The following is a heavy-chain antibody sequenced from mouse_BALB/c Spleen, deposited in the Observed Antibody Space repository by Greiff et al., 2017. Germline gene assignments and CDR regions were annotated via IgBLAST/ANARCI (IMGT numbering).Heavy chain of an antibody. CDR1: GYTFTSYW. D-gene: IGHD1-2*01. V-gene: IGHV1-7*01. CDR2: INPSTGYT. CDR3: ASQLRLRWYFDV. Sequence: VQLQQSGAELAKPGASVKMSCKASGYTFTSYWMHWVKQRPGQGLEWIGYINPSTGYTEYNQKFKDKATLTADKSSSTAYMQLSSLTSEDSAVYYCASQLRLRWYFDVWGAGTTVTVSS. J-gene: IGHJ1*01.